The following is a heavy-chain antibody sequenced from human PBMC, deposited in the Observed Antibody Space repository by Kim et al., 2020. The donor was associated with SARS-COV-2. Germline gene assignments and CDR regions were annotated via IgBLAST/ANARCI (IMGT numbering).Heavy chain of an antibody. V-gene: IGHV1-3*01. CDR3: ARSPDIVATISLDY. J-gene: IGHJ4*02. Sequence: SQQVQGSVTITRDTSAGTAYMELSSLRSEDTAVYYCARSPDIVATISLDYWGQGTLVTVSS. D-gene: IGHD5-12*01.